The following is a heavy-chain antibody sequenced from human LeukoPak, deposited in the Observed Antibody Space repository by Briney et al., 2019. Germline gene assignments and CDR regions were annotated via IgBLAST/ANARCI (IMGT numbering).Heavy chain of an antibody. CDR2: ISAYNGNT. J-gene: IGHJ6*03. CDR3: AREGRSRESGSYYYYMDV. CDR1: GYTFTSYG. V-gene: IGHV1-18*01. Sequence: ASVKVSCKASGYTFTSYGISWVRQAPGQGLEWMGWISAYNGNTNYAQKFQGRVTMTRDTSISTAYMELSRLRSDDTAVYYCAREGRSRESGSYYYYMDVWGKGTTVTVSS. D-gene: IGHD1-26*01.